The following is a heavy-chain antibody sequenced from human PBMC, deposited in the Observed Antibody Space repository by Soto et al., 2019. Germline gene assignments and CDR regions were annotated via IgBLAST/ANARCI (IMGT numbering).Heavy chain of an antibody. CDR1: GFTFSSVA. Sequence: EVQLLESGGGLVQTGGALRLSCSASGFTFSSVAMNWGRQAPGKGLEWVSAITGSGSSAYFADAVKGRFTISRDNSKKTLYLQMKSLRVEDSGVYFCAKATVTTSSFYGIDDRGQGTTVIVSS. D-gene: IGHD4-4*01. CDR3: AKATVTTSSFYGIDD. J-gene: IGHJ6*02. V-gene: IGHV3-23*01. CDR2: ITGSGSSA.